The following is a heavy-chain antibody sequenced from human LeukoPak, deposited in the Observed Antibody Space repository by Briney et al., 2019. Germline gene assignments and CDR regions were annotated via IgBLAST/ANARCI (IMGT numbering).Heavy chain of an antibody. CDR1: GYTFTVYY. D-gene: IGHD3-22*01. CDR2: INPNSGGT. V-gene: IGHV1-2*02. J-gene: IGHJ4*02. Sequence: ASVTLSFTSSGYTFTVYYMHWVRHAPGQGLEWMGWINPNSGGTNYAQKFQGRVTMTRDTSISTAYMELSRLRSDDTAVYYCATDSSGYYGDWGQGTLVTVSS. CDR3: ATDSSGYYGD.